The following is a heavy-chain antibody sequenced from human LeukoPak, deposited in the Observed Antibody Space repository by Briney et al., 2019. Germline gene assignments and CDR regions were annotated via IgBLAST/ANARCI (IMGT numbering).Heavy chain of an antibody. D-gene: IGHD6-19*01. CDR2: IYPGDSDT. J-gene: IGHJ4*02. CDR1: GYSFTSYW. V-gene: IGHV5-51*01. CDR3: ARQGGRGAVRSPFDY. Sequence: KAGESLKISCKGSGYSFTSYWIGWVRQMPGKGLEWMGIIYPGDSDTRYSPSFQGQVTISADESISTTYLQWSSLKASDTAMYYCARQGGRGAVRSPFDYWGQGTLVTVSS.